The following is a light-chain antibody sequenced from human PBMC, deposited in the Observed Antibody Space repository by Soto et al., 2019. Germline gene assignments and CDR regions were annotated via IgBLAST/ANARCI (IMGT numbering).Light chain of an antibody. CDR1: ASDIGSYDY. V-gene: IGLV2-14*01. CDR2: EVT. J-gene: IGLJ3*02. CDR3: ASYTGSTTRWV. Sequence: QSALTQPASVSGSPGQSITVSCTATASDIGSYDYVSWYQHHPGKAPKLLIYEVTNRPSGVSNRFSGSKSDYTASLTISGLQAEDEGHYYCASYTGSTTRWVFGGGTKLTVL.